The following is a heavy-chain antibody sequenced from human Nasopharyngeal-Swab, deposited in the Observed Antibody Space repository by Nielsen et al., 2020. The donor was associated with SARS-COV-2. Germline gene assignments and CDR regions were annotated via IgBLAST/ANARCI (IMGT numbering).Heavy chain of an antibody. CDR1: GFTFSSYA. V-gene: IGHV3-30*04. D-gene: IGHD3-22*01. CDR3: ARVSDYYDSSGYYFDY. Sequence: GGSLRLPCAASGFTFSSYAMHWVRQAPGKGLEWVAVISYDGSNKYYADSVKGRFTISRDNSKNTLYLQMNSLRAEDTAVYYCARVSDYYDSSGYYFDYWGQGTLVTVSS. J-gene: IGHJ4*02. CDR2: ISYDGSNK.